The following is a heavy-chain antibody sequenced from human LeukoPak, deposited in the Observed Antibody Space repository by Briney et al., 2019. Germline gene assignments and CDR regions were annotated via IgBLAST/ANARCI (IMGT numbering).Heavy chain of an antibody. V-gene: IGHV4-39*07. Sequence: SETMSLTCSVSGGSISSTSYYWGWIRRPPGKVLEWIGSIYTSGSTNYNPSLKSRATISVDTSKNQFSLKLSSVTAADTAVYYCARGGSPYNWFDPWGQGTLVTVSS. J-gene: IGHJ5*02. CDR2: IYTSGST. CDR3: ARGGSPYNWFDP. D-gene: IGHD2-15*01. CDR1: GGSISSTSYY.